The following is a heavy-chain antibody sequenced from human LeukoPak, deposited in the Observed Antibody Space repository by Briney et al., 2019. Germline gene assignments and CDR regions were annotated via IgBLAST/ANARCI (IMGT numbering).Heavy chain of an antibody. V-gene: IGHV1-2*02. D-gene: IGHD3-22*01. J-gene: IGHJ5*02. CDR1: GYTFTGYY. Sequence: ASVKVSCKAFGYTFTGYYMHWVRQAPGQGLEWMGWINPNSGGTNYAQKFQGRVTMTRDTSISTAYMELSRLRSDDTAVYYCARANYYDSSGYYYAPRTYWFDPWGQGTLVTVSS. CDR3: ARANYYDSSGYYYAPRTYWFDP. CDR2: INPNSGGT.